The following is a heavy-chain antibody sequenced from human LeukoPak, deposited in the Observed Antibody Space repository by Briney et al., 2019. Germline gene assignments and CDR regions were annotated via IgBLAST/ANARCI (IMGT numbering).Heavy chain of an antibody. CDR1: GFALGAYW. CDR2: IKQDGTVQ. Sequence: GGSLRLSCAASGFALGAYWMNWVRQAPGKGLQWLANIKQDGTVQHYVDSVKGRFTISRDNAKNSLFLQMNSLRAEDTALYYCARDYTATGAMDVWGQGTTVTVS. CDR3: ARDYTATGAMDV. V-gene: IGHV3-7*01. J-gene: IGHJ6*02. D-gene: IGHD2-21*02.